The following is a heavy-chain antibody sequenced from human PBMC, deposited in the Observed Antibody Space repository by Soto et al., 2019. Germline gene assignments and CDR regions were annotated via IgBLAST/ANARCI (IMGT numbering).Heavy chain of an antibody. CDR3: AREPNYFDY. CDR2: ISAYNGNT. CDR1: GYTFSNFG. J-gene: IGHJ4*02. Sequence: ASVKVSCKASGYTFSNFGISWVRQAPGEGLEWMGWISAYNGNTNYAQNLQGRVTMTTDTFTSTAYMELRSLRSDDTAVYYCAREPNYFDYWGQGTLVTVSS. V-gene: IGHV1-18*01.